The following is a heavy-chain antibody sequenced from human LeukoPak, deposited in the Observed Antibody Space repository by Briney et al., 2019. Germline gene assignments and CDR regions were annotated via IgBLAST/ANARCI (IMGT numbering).Heavy chain of an antibody. V-gene: IGHV4-4*02. J-gene: IGHJ4*02. CDR1: GDSINSLDL. CDR3: AGLVGRYSSGLYYYYFDY. D-gene: IGHD3-22*01. Sequence: SGTLSLTCTVSGDSINSLDLWSWVRQPPGKGLEWIGEMYLSGTTHSNPSVKSRVTISIDKSKNQFFLNLSSVAAADTAVYYCAGLVGRYSSGLYYYYFDYWGQGTLVTVSS. CDR2: MYLSGTT.